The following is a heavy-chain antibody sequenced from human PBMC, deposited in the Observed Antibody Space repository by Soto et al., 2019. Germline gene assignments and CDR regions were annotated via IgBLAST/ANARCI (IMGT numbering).Heavy chain of an antibody. J-gene: IGHJ4*02. CDR2: INPDGSNT. D-gene: IGHD1-1*01. Sequence: EVQVVESGGGLVQPGGSLRLSCAASGFTFSGTWMHWVRQAPGKGLLWVSRINPDGSNTDYPDSVKGRFTISRENAKNTLYLQMNSLRAEDTAVYYFAGGIWNDNAYWGQGALVTVSS. CDR1: GFTFSGTW. CDR3: AGGIWNDNAY. V-gene: IGHV3-74*01.